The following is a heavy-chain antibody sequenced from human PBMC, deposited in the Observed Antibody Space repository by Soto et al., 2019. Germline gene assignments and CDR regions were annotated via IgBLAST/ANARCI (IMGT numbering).Heavy chain of an antibody. CDR3: ARLKSRYYKIISYSFDS. D-gene: IGHD3-10*01. Sequence: QVQLQESGPGLVKPSQTLSLTCTVPGDSVSSGGAYWNWIRQHPGKGLDWIGYIYYSGSANYTPSLKSRLNISLGTSQNQVAVSLSSVTAAETAVYYCARLKSRYYKIISYSFDSWGRGTPVTVSS. J-gene: IGHJ4*02. CDR1: GDSVSSGGAY. V-gene: IGHV4-31*03. CDR2: IYYSGSA.